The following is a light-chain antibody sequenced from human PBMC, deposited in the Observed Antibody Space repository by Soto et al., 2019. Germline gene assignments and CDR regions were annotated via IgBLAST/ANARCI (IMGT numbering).Light chain of an antibody. Sequence: QAVVTQPASVSGSPRQSITISCTGTSSDVGSYSLVSWYQQHPGKAPKFIIYEGTKRPAGVSIRFSGSKSDNTASLTISGLQTGDEADYYCCSYAGNSTWVFGGGTKLTVL. V-gene: IGLV2-23*01. CDR2: EGT. J-gene: IGLJ3*02. CDR1: SSDVGSYSL. CDR3: CSYAGNSTWV.